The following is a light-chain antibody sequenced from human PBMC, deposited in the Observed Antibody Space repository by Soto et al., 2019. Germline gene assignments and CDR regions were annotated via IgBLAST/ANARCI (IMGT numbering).Light chain of an antibody. CDR2: KAS. Sequence: DIQMTQSPSTLSASVGDRVTITCRASQTISNRLAWYQQKPGKAPKLRIYKASNLESGVPSRFSGSGSGTEFTLTISSLQPDDFATYYCQQYTSFPLAFGGGTKVEIK. CDR1: QTISNR. V-gene: IGKV1-5*03. J-gene: IGKJ4*01. CDR3: QQYTSFPLA.